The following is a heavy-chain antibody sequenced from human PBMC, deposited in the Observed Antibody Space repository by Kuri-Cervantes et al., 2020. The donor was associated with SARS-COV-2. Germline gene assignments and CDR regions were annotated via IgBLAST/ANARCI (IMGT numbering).Heavy chain of an antibody. D-gene: IGHD3-22*01. CDR3: ATQGTIYCYDTL. CDR1: GFTFSSYW. J-gene: IGHJ4*02. CDR2: INSDGSST. Sequence: GESLKISCAASGFTFSSYWMHWVRQAPGKGLVWVSRINSDGSSTSYADSVKGRFTISRDNAKNTLYLQMNSLRAEDTAVYYCATQGTIYCYDTLWGQGTLVTVSS. V-gene: IGHV3-74*01.